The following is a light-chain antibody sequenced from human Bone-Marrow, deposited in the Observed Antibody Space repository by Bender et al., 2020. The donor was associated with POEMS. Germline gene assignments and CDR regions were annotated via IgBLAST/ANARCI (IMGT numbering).Light chain of an antibody. J-gene: IGLJ2*01. CDR1: SSDVGGFKY. CDR2: EDN. Sequence: QSALTQPASVSGSPGQSITISCTGTSSDVGGFKYVSWYQQFPGKAPKLILFEDNSRPSGISNRFCGSRSGDTASLTISGLQADDEADYYCNSYASASALVFGGGTKLTVL. V-gene: IGLV2-14*01. CDR3: NSYASASALV.